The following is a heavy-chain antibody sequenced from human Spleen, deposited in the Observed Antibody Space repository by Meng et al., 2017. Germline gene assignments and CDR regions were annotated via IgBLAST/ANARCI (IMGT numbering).Heavy chain of an antibody. CDR1: GFTFSSYA. J-gene: IGHJ4*02. Sequence: GESLKISCAASGFTFSSYAMSWVRQAPGKGLEWVSAISGSGGSTHYADSVKGRFTISRDNSKNTLYLQMNSLRAEDTAVYYCANQGLYGIGIKDYWGQGTLVTVSS. D-gene: IGHD2/OR15-2a*01. CDR3: ANQGLYGIGIKDY. V-gene: IGHV3-23*01. CDR2: ISGSGGST.